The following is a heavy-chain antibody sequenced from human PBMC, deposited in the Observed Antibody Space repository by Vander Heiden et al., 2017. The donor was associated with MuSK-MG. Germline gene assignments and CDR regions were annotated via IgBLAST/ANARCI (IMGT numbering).Heavy chain of an antibody. CDR2: INAGNGNT. Sequence: QVQLVQSGAEVKKPGASVKVSCKASGYTFTSYAMHWVRQAPGQRLEWMGWINAGNGNTKYSQKFQGRVTITRDTSASTAYMELSSLRSEDTAVYYCARADVLLWCGELEGYFDYWGQGTLVTVSS. J-gene: IGHJ4*02. CDR3: ARADVLLWCGELEGYFDY. V-gene: IGHV1-3*01. D-gene: IGHD3-10*01. CDR1: GYTFTSYA.